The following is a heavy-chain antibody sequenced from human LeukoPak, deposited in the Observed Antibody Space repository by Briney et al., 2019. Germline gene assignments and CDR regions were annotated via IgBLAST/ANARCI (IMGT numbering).Heavy chain of an antibody. CDR1: GFSFSSYE. CDR2: IGSSGSTV. CDR3: ARAPLVYAMEH. Sequence: GGSLRLSCAASGFSFSSYEINWVRQAPGKGLEWVSYIGSSGSTVYYADSVKGRFTISRDNAKNSLYLQMNSLRAEDTAVYYCARAPLVYAMEHWGQGTLVTVSS. J-gene: IGHJ1*01. D-gene: IGHD2-8*01. V-gene: IGHV3-48*03.